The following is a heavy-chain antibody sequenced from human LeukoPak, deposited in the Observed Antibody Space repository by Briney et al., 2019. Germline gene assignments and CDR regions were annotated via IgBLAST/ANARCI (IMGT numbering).Heavy chain of an antibody. J-gene: IGHJ4*02. Sequence: GGSLRLSCAASGFTFISYAMNWVRQAPGKGLEWVSGISGSGGSTYYADSVQGRFTISRDNSRNTLYLQMSSLRAEDTAIYYCAKERGISYTYEFDYWGQGALVTVSS. V-gene: IGHV3-23*01. D-gene: IGHD3-16*01. CDR3: AKERGISYTYEFDY. CDR2: ISGSGGST. CDR1: GFTFISYA.